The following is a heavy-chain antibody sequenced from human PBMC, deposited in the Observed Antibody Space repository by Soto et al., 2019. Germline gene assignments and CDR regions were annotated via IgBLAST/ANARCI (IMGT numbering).Heavy chain of an antibody. V-gene: IGHV3-15*01. CDR2: IKSKTDGGTT. Sequence: LRLSCAAAGFTFSNAWMSWVRQAPGKGLEWVGRIKSKTDGGTTDYAAPVKGRFTISRDDSKNTLYLQMNSLRVEDTAVYYCARHTSGWHYYDYWGQGTPVTVSS. J-gene: IGHJ4*02. CDR3: ARHTSGWHYYDY. CDR1: GFTFSNAW. D-gene: IGHD6-19*01.